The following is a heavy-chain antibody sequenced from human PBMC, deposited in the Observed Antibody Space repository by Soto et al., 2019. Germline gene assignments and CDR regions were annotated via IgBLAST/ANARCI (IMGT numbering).Heavy chain of an antibody. CDR3: ARHVSRDDYIWGSYRYTPSYYFDY. Sequence: SETLSLTCTVSGGSISSSSYYWGWIRQPPGKGLEWIGSIYYSGSTYYNTSLKSRVTISVDTSKNQFSLKLSSVTAADTAVYYCARHVSRDDYIWGSYRYTPSYYFDYWGQGTLVTVSS. CDR2: IYYSGST. V-gene: IGHV4-39*01. J-gene: IGHJ4*02. CDR1: GGSISSSSYY. D-gene: IGHD3-16*02.